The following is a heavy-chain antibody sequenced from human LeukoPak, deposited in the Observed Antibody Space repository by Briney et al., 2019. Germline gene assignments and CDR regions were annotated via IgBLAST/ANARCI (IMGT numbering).Heavy chain of an antibody. CDR2: ISGSGSST. V-gene: IGHV3-23*01. Sequence: GGSLKLSCAATRFTFSTHAMSWVRQAPGKGLEWVSRISGSGSSTYYADSVKGRFTISRDNSKNTVFLEMNSLRAEDTAVYYCARAPRGVVDYWGQGTLVTVSS. D-gene: IGHD3-10*01. CDR3: ARAPRGVVDY. J-gene: IGHJ4*02. CDR1: RFTFSTHA.